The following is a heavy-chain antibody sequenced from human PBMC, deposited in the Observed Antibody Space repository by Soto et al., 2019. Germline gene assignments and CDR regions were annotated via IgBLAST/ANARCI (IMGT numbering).Heavy chain of an antibody. V-gene: IGHV1-18*04. CDR1: GYTFTSYG. CDR2: ISAYNGNT. CDR3: ARKDRTTVTTYHYYYGMDV. Sequence: ASVKVSCKASGYTFTSYGISWVRQAPGQGLEWMGWISAYNGNTNYAQKLQGRVTMTTDTSTGTAYMELRSLRSDDTAVYYCARKDRTTVTTYHYYYGMDVWGQGTTVTVSS. D-gene: IGHD4-17*01. J-gene: IGHJ6*02.